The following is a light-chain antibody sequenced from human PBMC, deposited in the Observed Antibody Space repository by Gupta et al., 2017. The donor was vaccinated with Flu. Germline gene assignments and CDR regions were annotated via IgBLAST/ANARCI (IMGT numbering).Light chain of an antibody. Sequence: RVTVTCRASQGIRKKLCWYQQKPRKAPKGLIYAASGLQSEVPSRFNGSGSGTEFTHTISSLQPEDFATYYCRQRYRYPRGLTFGGRTRVEI. CDR3: RQRYRYPRGLT. CDR2: AAS. J-gene: IGKJ4*01. CDR1: QGIRKK. V-gene: IGKV1-17*01.